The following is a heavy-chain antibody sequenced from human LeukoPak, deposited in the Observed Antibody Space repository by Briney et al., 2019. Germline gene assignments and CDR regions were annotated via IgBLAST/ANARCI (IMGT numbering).Heavy chain of an antibody. CDR2: VTPIFGTA. D-gene: IGHD4-11*01. CDR1: GDTFHTHA. CDR3: TRCRTPYNNYYFDY. V-gene: IGHV1-69*13. J-gene: IGHJ4*02. Sequence: GASVKVSCKVSGDTFHTHAVSWVRQAPGQGPEWMGGVTPIFGTASYAQKFQGRVTITADESTNTAYMELNGLRSDDTAVYYCTRCRTPYNNYYFDYWGQGTLVTVSS.